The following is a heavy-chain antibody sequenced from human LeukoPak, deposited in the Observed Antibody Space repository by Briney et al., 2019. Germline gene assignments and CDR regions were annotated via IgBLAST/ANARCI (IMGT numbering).Heavy chain of an antibody. CDR2: ISRSGSTR. J-gene: IGHJ3*02. Sequence: GGSLRLSCAISGFTFSACELTWVRQAPGKGLEWVSYISRSGSTRYYADSVKGRFTISRDNAKNSLYLQVISLRAEDTAVYYCARGPSIAARYDAFDIWGQGTMVTVSS. CDR1: GFTFSACE. CDR3: ARGPSIAARYDAFDI. V-gene: IGHV3-48*03. D-gene: IGHD6-6*01.